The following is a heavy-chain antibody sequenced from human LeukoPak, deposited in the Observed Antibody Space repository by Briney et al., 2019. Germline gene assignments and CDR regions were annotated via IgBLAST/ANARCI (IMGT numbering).Heavy chain of an antibody. Sequence: GGSLRLSCAASGFTFSTYEMNWVRQAPGKGLEWLSYITGSGSTKYYADSVRGRFAISRDNSKNSLYLQINSLRAEDTAVYYCARLLDISDHWGQGTLVTVSS. CDR3: ARLLDISDH. J-gene: IGHJ4*02. V-gene: IGHV3-48*03. CDR1: GFTFSTYE. CDR2: ITGSGSTK. D-gene: IGHD3-22*01.